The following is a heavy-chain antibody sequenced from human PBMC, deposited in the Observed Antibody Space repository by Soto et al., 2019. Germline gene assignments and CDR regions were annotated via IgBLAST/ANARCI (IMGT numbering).Heavy chain of an antibody. CDR2: IIHSGSS. J-gene: IGHJ6*02. V-gene: IGHV4-34*01. CDR1: GGSFSGYY. CDR3: ARGGNYYGSGSYYNPRVGMDV. D-gene: IGHD3-10*01. Sequence: SETLSLTCAVYGGSFSGYYWCWIRQPPGKXQEWIGEIIHSGSSNYNPTLKSRVTISVDTTKNQFSLTLSSVTAADMGVYYCARGGNYYGSGSYYNPRVGMDVWGQGTLVTVSS.